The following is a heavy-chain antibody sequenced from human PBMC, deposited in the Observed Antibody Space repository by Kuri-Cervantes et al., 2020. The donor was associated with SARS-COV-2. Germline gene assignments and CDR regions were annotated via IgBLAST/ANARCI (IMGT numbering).Heavy chain of an antibody. CDR1: GGSFSGYY. CDR3: ARDRRSEWVTVFEY. J-gene: IGHJ4*02. Sequence: GSLRLSCAVYGGSFSGYYWGWIRQPPGKGLEWIGYISDSGSTKYSPSLKSRITMSVDTSKNEFSLKVNSVTDADTAVYYCARDRRSEWVTVFEYWGQGTLVTVSS. D-gene: IGHD2-21*02. CDR2: ISDSGST. V-gene: IGHV4-59*01.